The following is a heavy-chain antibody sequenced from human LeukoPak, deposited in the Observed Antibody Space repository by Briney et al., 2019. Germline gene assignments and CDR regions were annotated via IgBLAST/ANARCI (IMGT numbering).Heavy chain of an antibody. CDR3: ARDYGGNSDY. CDR2: TTTRSTYI. V-gene: IGHV3-21*01. J-gene: IGHJ4*02. D-gene: IGHD4-23*01. CDR1: GFTFSTYT. Sequence: PGGSLRLSCAASGFTFSTYTMNWVRQAPGKGLEWVSSTTTRSTYIYYADSLKGRFTISRDNAKKSLYLQMNSLRAEDTAVYYCARDYGGNSDYWGQGTLVTVSS.